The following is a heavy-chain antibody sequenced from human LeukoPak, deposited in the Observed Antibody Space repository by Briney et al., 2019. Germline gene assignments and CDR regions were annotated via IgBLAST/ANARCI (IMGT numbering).Heavy chain of an antibody. D-gene: IGHD3-10*01. CDR2: IYYSGIT. V-gene: IGHV4-59*01. J-gene: IGHJ4*02. CDR1: GGSISSYY. CDR3: ARIPNYYGSGSYVDY. Sequence: PLETLSVTCTVSGGSISSYYWRWIRQPPGKGLEWIGYIYYSGITNYNPSLKSRVTISVDTSKNQLSLKLSSVTAADTAVYYCARIPNYYGSGSYVDYWGQGTLVTVSS.